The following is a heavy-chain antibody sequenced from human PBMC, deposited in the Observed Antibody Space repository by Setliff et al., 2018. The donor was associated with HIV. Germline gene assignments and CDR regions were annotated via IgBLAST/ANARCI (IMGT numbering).Heavy chain of an antibody. CDR3: VSGPLSGYGYYYDY. CDR2: FYHSGST. D-gene: IGHD3-3*01. Sequence: SETLSLTCAVSGYSVSSGYYWGWIRQPPGKGLEWIGSFYHSGSTFYNPSLKSRVTISLDTSKNQFSLKLRSVTAADTAVYYCVSGPLSGYGYYYDYWGQGALVTVSS. V-gene: IGHV4-38-2*01. CDR1: GYSVSSGYY. J-gene: IGHJ4*02.